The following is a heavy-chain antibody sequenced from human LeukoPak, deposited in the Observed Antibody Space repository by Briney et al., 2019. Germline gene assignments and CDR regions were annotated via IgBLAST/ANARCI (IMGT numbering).Heavy chain of an antibody. J-gene: IGHJ4*02. Sequence: GGSLRLSCAASGFTFSNAWMSRVREAPGEGLEWVGRIKSKTDGGTTDYAAPMKGRFTISRDDSKNTLYLQMNSLKTEDTAVYYCSADYGSGSYDYWGQGTLVTVSS. V-gene: IGHV3-15*01. CDR2: IKSKTDGGTT. D-gene: IGHD3-10*01. CDR1: GFTFSNAW. CDR3: SADYGSGSYDY.